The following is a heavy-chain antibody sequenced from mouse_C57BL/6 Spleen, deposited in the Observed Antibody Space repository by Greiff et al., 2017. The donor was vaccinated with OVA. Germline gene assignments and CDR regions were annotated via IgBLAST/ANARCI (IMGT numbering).Heavy chain of an antibody. D-gene: IGHD1-1*01. V-gene: IGHV1-64*01. CDR3: ARAFTTVVATEDYFDY. CDR2: IHPNSGST. J-gene: IGHJ2*01. CDR1: GYTFTSYW. Sequence: QVQLQQPGAELVKPGASVKLSCKASGYTFTSYWMHWVKQRPGQGLEWIGMIHPNSGSTNYNEKFKSKATLTVDKSSSTAYMQLSSLTSEDSAVYYCARAFTTVVATEDYFDYWGQGTTLTVSS.